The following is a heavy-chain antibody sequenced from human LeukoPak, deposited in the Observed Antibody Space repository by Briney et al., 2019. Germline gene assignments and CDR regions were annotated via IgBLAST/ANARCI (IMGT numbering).Heavy chain of an antibody. CDR1: GGSFSGYY. CDR2: INHSGST. CDR3: ASSAYSSGYYLGYYYYMDV. J-gene: IGHJ6*03. Sequence: SETLSLTCAVYGGSFSGYYWSWIRQPPGKGLEWIGEINHSGSTNYNPSLKSRVTISVDTSKNQFSLKLSSVTAADTAVYYCASSAYSSGYYLGYYYYMDVWGKGTTVTISS. V-gene: IGHV4-34*01. D-gene: IGHD3-22*01.